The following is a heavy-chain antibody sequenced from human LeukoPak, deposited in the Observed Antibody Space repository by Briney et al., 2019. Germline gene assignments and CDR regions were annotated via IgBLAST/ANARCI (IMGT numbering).Heavy chain of an antibody. V-gene: IGHV4-31*03. Sequence: PSETLSLTCTVSGGSISSGSYYWSWIRQHPGKGLEWIGYIYYSGSTYYNPSLKSRVTISVDTSKNQFSLKLSSVTAADTAVYYCARGTSIPLRFFDYWGQGTLVTVSS. CDR1: GGSISSGSYY. J-gene: IGHJ4*02. D-gene: IGHD2-21*01. CDR3: ARGTSIPLRFFDY. CDR2: IYYSGST.